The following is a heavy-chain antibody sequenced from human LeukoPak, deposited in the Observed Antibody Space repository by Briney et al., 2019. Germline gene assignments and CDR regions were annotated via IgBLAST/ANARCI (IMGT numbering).Heavy chain of an antibody. CDR3: ALDCSSTSCYYYYYYGMDV. J-gene: IGHJ6*02. CDR1: GFTFSSYS. V-gene: IGHV3-48*01. CDR2: ISSSSSTI. D-gene: IGHD2-2*01. Sequence: GGSLRLSCAASGFTFSSYSMNWVRQAPGKGLEWVSYISSSSSTIYYADSVKGRFTISRDNAKNSLYLQMNSLRAEDTAVYYCALDCSSTSCYYYYYYGMDVWGQGTTVTVSS.